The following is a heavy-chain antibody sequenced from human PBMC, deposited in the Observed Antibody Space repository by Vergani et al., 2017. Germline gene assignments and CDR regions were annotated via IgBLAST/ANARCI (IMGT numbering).Heavy chain of an antibody. J-gene: IGHJ2*01. D-gene: IGHD4-23*01. CDR3: AKDRYTVITLRYWYFDL. CDR1: GFTFSSYA. V-gene: IGHV3-23*01. Sequence: EVQLLESGGGLVQPGGSLRLSCAASGFTFSSYAMSWVRQAPGKGLEWVSAISGSGGSTYYADSVKGRFTISRDNSKNTLYLQMNSLRAEDTAVYYCAKDRYTVITLRYWYFDLWGRGTLVTVSS. CDR2: ISGSGGST.